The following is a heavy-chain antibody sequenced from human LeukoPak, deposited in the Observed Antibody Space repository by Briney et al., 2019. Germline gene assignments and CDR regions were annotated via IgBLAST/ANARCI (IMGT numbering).Heavy chain of an antibody. D-gene: IGHD2-2*01. CDR2: MNPNSGNT. V-gene: IGHV1-8*01. Sequence: ASVKVSCKASGYTFTSYDIHWVRQATGQGLEWMGWMNPNSGNTGYAQKFQGRVTMTRNTSISTAYMELSSLRSEDTAVYYCARGGSVVVPAAIDYWGQGTLVTVSS. J-gene: IGHJ4*02. CDR1: GYTFTSYD. CDR3: ARGGSVVVPAAIDY.